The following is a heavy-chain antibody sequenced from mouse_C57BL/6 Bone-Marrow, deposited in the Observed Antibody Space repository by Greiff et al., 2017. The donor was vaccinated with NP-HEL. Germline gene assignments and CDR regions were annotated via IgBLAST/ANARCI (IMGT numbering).Heavy chain of an antibody. CDR2: IYPRSGNT. V-gene: IGHV1-81*01. J-gene: IGHJ2*01. CDR3: ARSRYYGSSFDY. D-gene: IGHD1-1*01. CDR1: GYTFTSYG. Sequence: QVQLKQSGAELARPGASVKLSCKASGYTFTSYGISWVKQRTGQGLEWIGEIYPRSGNTYYNEKFKGKATLTADKSSSTAYMELRSLTSEDSAVYFCARSRYYGSSFDYWGQGTTLTVSS.